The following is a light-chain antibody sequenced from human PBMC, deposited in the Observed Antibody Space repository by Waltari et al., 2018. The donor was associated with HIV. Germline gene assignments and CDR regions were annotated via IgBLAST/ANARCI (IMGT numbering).Light chain of an antibody. CDR3: QHLDSYPS. Sequence: DIQLTQYTSFLSASIGDIVTITCRASRDIKSYLACYQPRPRKAPHLLLFASSTLHSGVPSRFSGSGSGTEFTLTITSLQPEDFATYFCQHLDSYPSFGAGTRVEIK. CDR1: RDIKSY. V-gene: IGKV1-9*01. CDR2: ASS. J-gene: IGKJ4*01.